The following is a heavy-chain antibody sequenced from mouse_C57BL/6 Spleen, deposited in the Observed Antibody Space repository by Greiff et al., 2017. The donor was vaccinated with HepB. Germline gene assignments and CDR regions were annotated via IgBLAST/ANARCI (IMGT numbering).Heavy chain of an antibody. CDR1: GYTFTSYW. J-gene: IGHJ3*01. D-gene: IGHD1-1*01. CDR3: ARAYYYGSSYVFAY. V-gene: IGHV1-50*01. CDR2: IDPSDSYT. Sequence: QVQLKQPGAELVKPGASVKLSCKASGYTFTSYWMQWVKQRPGQGLEWIGEIDPSDSYTNYNQKFKGKATLTVDTSSSTAYMQLSSLTSEDSAVYYCARAYYYGSSYVFAYWGQGTLVTVSA.